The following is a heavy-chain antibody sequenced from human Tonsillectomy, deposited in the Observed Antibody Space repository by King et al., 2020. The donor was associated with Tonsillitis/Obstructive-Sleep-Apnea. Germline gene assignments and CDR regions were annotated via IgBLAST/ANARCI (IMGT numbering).Heavy chain of an antibody. CDR2: INHSEST. D-gene: IGHD2-21*01. J-gene: IGHJ3*02. CDR3: PSAGPKSFYLTQIVHDAFDI. Sequence: VQLQQWGAGLLKPSETLSLTCAVYGGSFSGYYWSWIRQPPGKGLEWIWEINHSESTNYKPSLKSLVTISLDTSKNQFCLRLSSVTAAYTAVYYWPSAGPKSFYLTQIVHDAFDIWGQGRMVTVSS. V-gene: IGHV4-34*03. CDR1: GGSFSGYY.